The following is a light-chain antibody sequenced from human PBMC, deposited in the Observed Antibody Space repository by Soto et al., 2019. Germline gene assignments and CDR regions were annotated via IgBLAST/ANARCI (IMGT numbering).Light chain of an antibody. V-gene: IGKV1-39*01. J-gene: IGKJ5*01. CDR3: QQFYSAPVT. Sequence: DIQMSQSPSSLSASVGDRVTITCRASQTIKNSLNWYQQKPGGAPNLLIYSVSSLHVGVPSRFSGSKSGPDFTLTISGLQPEDFVTYYCQQFYSAPVTFGQGTRLEI. CDR1: QTIKNS. CDR2: SVS.